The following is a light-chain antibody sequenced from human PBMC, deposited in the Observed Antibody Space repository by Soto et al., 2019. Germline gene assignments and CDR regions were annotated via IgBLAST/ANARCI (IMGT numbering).Light chain of an antibody. CDR3: QQYNNWPLT. Sequence: IVLTQSPATLSVSPGERATLSCRASQSVSSNLDWHQQKPGQAPRLLISGAYTRATGVPARFSGSGSGTEFTLTITSLQSEDFAVYCCQQYNNWPLTFGPGTRLEIK. CDR1: QSVSSN. J-gene: IGKJ5*01. V-gene: IGKV3D-15*01. CDR2: GAY.